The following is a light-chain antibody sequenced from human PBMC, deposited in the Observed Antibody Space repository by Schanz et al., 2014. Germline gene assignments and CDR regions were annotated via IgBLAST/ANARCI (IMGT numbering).Light chain of an antibody. CDR1: SSDIGGSNY. CDR3: SSYTSSSTLGYV. CDR2: DVS. V-gene: IGLV2-14*01. J-gene: IGLJ1*01. Sequence: SALTQPRSVSGSPGQSITISCAGSSSDIGGSNYVSWYQQHPGKAPKLMIYDVSNRPSGVSNRFSGSKSGNTASLTISGLQAEDEADYYCSSYTSSSTLGYVFGTGTKLTVL.